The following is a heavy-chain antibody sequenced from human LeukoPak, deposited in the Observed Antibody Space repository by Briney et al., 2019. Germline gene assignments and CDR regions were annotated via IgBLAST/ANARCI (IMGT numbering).Heavy chain of an antibody. CDR3: AKDIAQGYTFGTIEEHY. CDR2: VSGRGDIT. Sequence: TGGSLRLSCAASGFTFSSYAMSWVRQAPGEGLEGGSVVSGRGDITHYGESVRGRFTISRDNSKNTVYAEMNRLRSDDTDIYYCAKDIAQGYTFGTIEEHYWGQGTLVT. V-gene: IGHV3-23*01. J-gene: IGHJ4*02. CDR1: GFTFSSYA. D-gene: IGHD2-2*02.